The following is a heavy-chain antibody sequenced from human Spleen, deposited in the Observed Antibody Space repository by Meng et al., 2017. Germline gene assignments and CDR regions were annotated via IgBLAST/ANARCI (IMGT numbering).Heavy chain of an antibody. CDR1: GDSVSSNRAA. CDR3: ARDSHCSGSSCANYFDY. Sequence: QVQLQQSGPGLVKPSQTLSLTCAISGDSVSSNRAAWNWIRQSPSRGLEWLGRTYYKSRWYNGYAASVKSRKTINPDTSKNQFSLQLNSVTSEDSALYYCARDSHCSGSSCANYFDYWGQGTLVTVSS. J-gene: IGHJ4*02. CDR2: TYYKSRWYN. D-gene: IGHD2-2*01. V-gene: IGHV6-1*01.